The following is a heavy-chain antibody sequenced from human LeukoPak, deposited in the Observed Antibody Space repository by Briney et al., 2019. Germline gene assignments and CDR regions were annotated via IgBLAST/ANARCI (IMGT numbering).Heavy chain of an antibody. J-gene: IGHJ4*02. CDR1: GGSISSYY. Sequence: SETLSLTCTVSGGSISSYYWSWIRQPPGKGLEWIGYIYYSGSTNYNPSLKSRVTISVDTSKNQFSLKLSFVTAADTAVYYCARARGDYYDSSGYPNNFDYWGQGTLVTVSS. V-gene: IGHV4-59*01. D-gene: IGHD3-22*01. CDR2: IYYSGST. CDR3: ARARGDYYDSSGYPNNFDY.